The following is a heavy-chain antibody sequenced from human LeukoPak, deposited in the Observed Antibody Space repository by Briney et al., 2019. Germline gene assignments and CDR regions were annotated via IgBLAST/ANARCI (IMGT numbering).Heavy chain of an antibody. CDR2: ISAYNGNT. CDR1: GYTFTSYG. V-gene: IGHV1-18*01. D-gene: IGHD3-22*01. J-gene: IGHJ4*02. Sequence: ASVKVSCKASGYTFTSYGISWVRQAPGQGLEWMGWISAYNGNTNYAQKLQGRVTMTTDTSTSTAYMELRSLRSDDTAVYYCAREYYDSSGYQEAFDYWGQGTLVTVSS. CDR3: AREYYDSSGYQEAFDY.